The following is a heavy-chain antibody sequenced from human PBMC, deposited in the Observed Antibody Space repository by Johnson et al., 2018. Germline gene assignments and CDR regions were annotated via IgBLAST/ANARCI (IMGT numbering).Heavy chain of an antibody. V-gene: IGHV3-74*01. D-gene: IGHD1-26*01. CDR1: GFTFSSYW. Sequence: VQLRESGGGLVQPGGSLRLSCAASGFTFSSYWMHWVRQAPGKGLVWVSRINSDASTTNYADSVKGRFPISRDNAKNTLYLQMNSLRAEDTAVYYCARVEGSYYGDDAFDIWGQGTLVTVSS. J-gene: IGHJ3*02. CDR2: INSDASTT. CDR3: ARVEGSYYGDDAFDI.